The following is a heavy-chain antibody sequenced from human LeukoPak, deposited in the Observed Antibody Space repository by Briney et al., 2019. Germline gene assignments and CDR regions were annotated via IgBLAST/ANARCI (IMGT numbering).Heavy chain of an antibody. Sequence: PGGSLRLSCAAYGFTFSSSSMSWVRQAPGKGLEWVANIKKDGSETNYVDSVKGRFTISRDNAKNSLYLQMNSLRAEDTAVYYCARPRVPDSWGQGTLVTVSS. CDR3: ARPRVPDS. J-gene: IGHJ4*02. CDR2: IKKDGSET. V-gene: IGHV3-7*01. CDR1: GFTFSSSS.